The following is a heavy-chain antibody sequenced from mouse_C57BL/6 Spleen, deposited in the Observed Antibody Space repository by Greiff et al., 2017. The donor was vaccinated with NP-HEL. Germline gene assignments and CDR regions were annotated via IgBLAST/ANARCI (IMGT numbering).Heavy chain of an antibody. CDR1: GYTFTSYW. CDR3: ASSSWDYYYAMDY. CDR2: IHPNSGST. D-gene: IGHD1-1*01. V-gene: IGHV1-64*01. Sequence: QVQLQQPGAELVKPGASVKLSCKASGYTFTSYWMHWVKQRPGQGLEWIGMIHPNSGSTNYNEKFKSKATLTVAKSSSTAYMQLSSLTSEDSAVYYCASSSWDYYYAMDYWGQGTSVTVSS. J-gene: IGHJ4*01.